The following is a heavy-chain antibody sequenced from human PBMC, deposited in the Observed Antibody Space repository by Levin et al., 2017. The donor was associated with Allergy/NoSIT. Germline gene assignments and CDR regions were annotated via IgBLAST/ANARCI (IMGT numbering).Heavy chain of an antibody. Sequence: PGGSLRLSCAASGFIFSDHYMDWVRQAPGKGLEWVGRTRNKANSYTTEYAASVKGRFTISRDDSQSSLYLQMNSLKTEDTAVYYCARRIVTTGGSETFDIWGQGTMVTVSS. CDR3: ARRIVTTGGSETFDI. D-gene: IGHD5-12*01. CDR2: TRNKANSYTT. J-gene: IGHJ3*02. CDR1: GFIFSDHY. V-gene: IGHV3-72*01.